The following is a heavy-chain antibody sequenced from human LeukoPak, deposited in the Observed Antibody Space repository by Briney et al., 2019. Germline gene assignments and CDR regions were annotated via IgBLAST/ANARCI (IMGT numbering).Heavy chain of an antibody. CDR3: ARGPYAYTSSATLGSYNWFDP. CDR2: IYPGDSHT. CDR1: GYSFPNYW. V-gene: IGHV5-51*01. D-gene: IGHD2-2*02. J-gene: IGHJ5*02. Sequence: GESLKISCKGSGYSFPNYWIGWVRQMPGKGLEWMGIIYPGDSHTRYSPSFQDQVTISVDKSISTTYLQWSSLKASDTAMYYCARGPYAYTSSATLGSYNWFDPWGQGSLVTVSS.